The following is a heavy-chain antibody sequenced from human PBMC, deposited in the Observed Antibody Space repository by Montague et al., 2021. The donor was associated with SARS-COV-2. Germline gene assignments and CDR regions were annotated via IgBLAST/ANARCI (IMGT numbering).Heavy chain of an antibody. D-gene: IGHD6-19*01. Sequence: ETLSLTCTVSGGSISSYYWSWIRQPPGKGLEWIGYIYYSGSTNYNPSLKSRVTISVDTSKNQFSLKLSSVTAADTAVYYCARGSGWMGNAFDIWGQGTMVTVSS. CDR3: ARGSGWMGNAFDI. J-gene: IGHJ3*02. CDR2: IYYSGST. CDR1: GGSISSYY. V-gene: IGHV4-59*01.